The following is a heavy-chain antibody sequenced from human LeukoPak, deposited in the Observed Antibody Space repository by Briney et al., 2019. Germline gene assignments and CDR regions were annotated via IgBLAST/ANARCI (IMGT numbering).Heavy chain of an antibody. CDR1: GFTFSSYA. D-gene: IGHD1-26*01. Sequence: GGSLSLSCAASGFTFSSYAMSWVRQAPGKGLEWVSAISGSGGSTYYADSVKGRFTISRDNSKNTLYLQMNSLRAEDTAVYYCAKDKRIGKWELLDYFDYWGQGTLVTVSS. CDR3: AKDKRIGKWELLDYFDY. V-gene: IGHV3-23*01. J-gene: IGHJ4*02. CDR2: ISGSGGST.